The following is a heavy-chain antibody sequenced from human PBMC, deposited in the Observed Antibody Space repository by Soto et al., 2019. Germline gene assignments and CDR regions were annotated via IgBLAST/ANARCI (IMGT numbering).Heavy chain of an antibody. CDR2: ISSTTNYI. V-gene: IGHV3-21*06. Sequence: GSLRLSFAAAGFTLTRYSMNWVRQAPGKGLEWVSSISSTTNYIYYGDSMKGRFTISRDNAKNSLYLEMNSLRAEDTAVYYCARESEDLTSNFDYWGQGTLVTVSS. J-gene: IGHJ4*02. CDR1: GFTLTRYS. CDR3: ARESEDLTSNFDY.